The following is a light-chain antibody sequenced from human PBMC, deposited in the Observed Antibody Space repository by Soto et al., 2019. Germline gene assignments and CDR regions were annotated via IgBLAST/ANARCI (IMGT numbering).Light chain of an antibody. J-gene: IGKJ1*01. V-gene: IGKV1-39*01. CDR1: QSISSY. Sequence: DIQMTQSPSSLSPSVGDRVTIACRASQSISSYLNWYQQKPGKAPKLLIYAASSLQSGVPSRFSGSGSGTDFTLTISSLQPEDFATYYCQQSDSAPRTFGQGTKVDIK. CDR3: QQSDSAPRT. CDR2: AAS.